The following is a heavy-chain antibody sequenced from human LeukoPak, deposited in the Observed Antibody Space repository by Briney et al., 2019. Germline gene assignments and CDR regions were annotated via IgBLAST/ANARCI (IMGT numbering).Heavy chain of an antibody. J-gene: IGHJ4*02. Sequence: GGSLRLSCAASGCIFSNYAVHWVRQAPGKGLEYVSSISSNGFSTYYANSLKGRFAISRDNSKNTLYLQMGGLRAEDMAVYYCARGMSSALWFGEFDYWGQGTLVTVSS. CDR2: ISSNGFST. D-gene: IGHD3-10*01. CDR3: ARGMSSALWFGEFDY. CDR1: GCIFSNYA. V-gene: IGHV3-64*01.